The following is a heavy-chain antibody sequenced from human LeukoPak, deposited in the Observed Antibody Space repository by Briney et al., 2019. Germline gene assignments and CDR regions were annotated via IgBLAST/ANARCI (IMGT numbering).Heavy chain of an antibody. D-gene: IGHD1-26*01. V-gene: IGHV3-21*01. CDR1: GFTFSDYA. CDR2: ISSSSSYI. J-gene: IGHJ6*03. Sequence: GGSLRLSCTASGFTFSDYAMSWVRQAPGKGLEWVSSISSSSSYIYYADSVRGRFTISRDNAKNSLYLQMNSLRAEDTAVYYCARDLEVGATKGYYYYYMDVWGKGTTVTVSS. CDR3: ARDLEVGATKGYYYYYMDV.